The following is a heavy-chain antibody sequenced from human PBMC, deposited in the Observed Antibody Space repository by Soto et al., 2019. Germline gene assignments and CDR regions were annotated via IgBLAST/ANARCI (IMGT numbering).Heavy chain of an antibody. CDR3: ARSISAIPGDN. D-gene: IGHD2-2*01. Sequence: VQLVESGGGLVQPGGSLRLSCAASGFSFSSYWMSWVRQVPGKGLEWVANIKPDGSEIYYVDSVKGRFTISRDNAKNSVYLQMNSLSAEDTAMYHCARSISAIPGDNWGQGTLVTVSS. CDR2: IKPDGSEI. CDR1: GFSFSSYW. V-gene: IGHV3-7*05. J-gene: IGHJ4*02.